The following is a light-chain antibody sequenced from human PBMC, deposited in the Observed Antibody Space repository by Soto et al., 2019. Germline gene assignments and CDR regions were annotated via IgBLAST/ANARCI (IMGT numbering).Light chain of an antibody. CDR3: QQTYRIPLT. Sequence: DTQMTQSPSSLPASVADRVTVTCRASQSIRGYLNWYQHKPGTAPKLLIFAASRLQTGVPLRFSGSGSGTNFTLTISNLHPEDFATYSCQQTYRIPLTFGGGTTGDIK. J-gene: IGKJ4*01. CDR1: QSIRGY. CDR2: AAS. V-gene: IGKV1-39*01.